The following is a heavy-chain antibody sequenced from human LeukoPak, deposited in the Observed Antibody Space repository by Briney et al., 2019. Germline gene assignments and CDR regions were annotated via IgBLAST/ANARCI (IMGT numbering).Heavy chain of an antibody. J-gene: IGHJ4*02. CDR2: IKQDGSEK. CDR1: GFTFSSYW. CDR3: AREPYRDYFDY. V-gene: IGHV3-7*03. Sequence: PGGSLRLSCAASGFTFSSYWMSWVRQAPGKGLEWVANIKQDGSEKYYGDPVKGRFTTSRDNAKNSLYLQMNSLRAEDTAVYYCAREPYRDYFDYWGQGTLVIVSS. D-gene: IGHD2-15*01.